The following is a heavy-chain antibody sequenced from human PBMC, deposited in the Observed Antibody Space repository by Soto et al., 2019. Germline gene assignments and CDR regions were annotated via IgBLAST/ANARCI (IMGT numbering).Heavy chain of an antibody. CDR2: IYYSGTT. CDR1: GGSISSSTYS. J-gene: IGHJ6*02. V-gene: IGHV4-31*03. CDR3: ARGAPRNSYYYYGMDV. D-gene: IGHD1-1*01. Sequence: QVQLQESGPGLVKPSQTLSLTCTVSGGSISSSTYSWSWIRQHPGRGLEWIGYIYYSGTTYSNPSLESRVTMSVDTSKNQFSLKLRSVSAADTALYYCARGAPRNSYYYYGMDVWGQGTTVTVSS.